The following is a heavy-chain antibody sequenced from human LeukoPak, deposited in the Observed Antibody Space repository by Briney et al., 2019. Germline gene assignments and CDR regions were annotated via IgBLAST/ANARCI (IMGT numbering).Heavy chain of an antibody. CDR3: ARDHGYSYGYYYYMDV. J-gene: IGHJ6*03. D-gene: IGHD5-18*01. CDR1: GYTFTSYY. CDR2: INPSGGST. V-gene: IGHV1-46*01. Sequence: GASVKVSCKASGYTFTSYYMHWVRQAPGQGLEWMGIINPSGGSTSYAQKFQGRVTMTRDMSTSTVYMELSSLRSEDTAVYYCARDHGYSYGYYYYMDVWGKGTTVTVSS.